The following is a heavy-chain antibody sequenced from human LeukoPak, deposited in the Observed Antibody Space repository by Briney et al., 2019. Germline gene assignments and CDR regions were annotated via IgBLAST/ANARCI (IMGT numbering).Heavy chain of an antibody. D-gene: IGHD2-15*01. J-gene: IGHJ6*02. Sequence: SETLSLTCTVSGVSISSYYWSWIRQPPGKGQEWIGYIYYSGSTNYNPSLKSRVTISVDTSKNQFSLKLSSVTAADTAVYYCARDRFTRYCSGGSCYAYYYGMDVWGQGTTVTVSS. CDR1: GVSISSYY. V-gene: IGHV4-59*01. CDR3: ARDRFTRYCSGGSCYAYYYGMDV. CDR2: IYYSGST.